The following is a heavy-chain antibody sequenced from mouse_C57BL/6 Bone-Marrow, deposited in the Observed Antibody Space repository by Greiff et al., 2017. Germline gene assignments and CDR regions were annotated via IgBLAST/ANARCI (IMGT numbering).Heavy chain of an antibody. D-gene: IGHD1-1*01. Sequence: EVKLVESGGGLVQPGGSMKLSCAASGFTFSDVWMDWVRQSPEKGLEWVAEIRNKANNHATYYAESVKGRFTISRDDSKSSVYLQMNSLRAEDTGIYYCNYYGSSYDAYWGQGTLVTVSA. V-gene: IGHV6-6*01. CDR3: NYYGSSYDAY. CDR2: IRNKANNHAT. J-gene: IGHJ3*01. CDR1: GFTFSDVW.